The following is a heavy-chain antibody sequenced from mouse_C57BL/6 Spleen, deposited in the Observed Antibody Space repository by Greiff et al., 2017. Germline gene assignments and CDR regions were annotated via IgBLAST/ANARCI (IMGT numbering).Heavy chain of an antibody. Sequence: VQLKESGGGLVKPGGSLKLSCAASGFTFSDYGMHWVRQAPEKGLEWVAYISSGSSTIYYADTVKGRFTISRDNAKNTLFLQMTSLRSEDTAMYYCARPYYYGSSYAYYAMDYWGQGTSVTVSS. CDR3: ARPYYYGSSYAYYAMDY. J-gene: IGHJ4*01. CDR2: ISSGSSTI. V-gene: IGHV5-17*01. D-gene: IGHD1-1*01. CDR1: GFTFSDYG.